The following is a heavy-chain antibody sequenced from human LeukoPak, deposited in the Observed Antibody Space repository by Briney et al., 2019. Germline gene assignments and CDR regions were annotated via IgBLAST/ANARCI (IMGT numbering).Heavy chain of an antibody. V-gene: IGHV3-48*01. Sequence: GGSLRLSCAASGFTFSGSSMNWVRQAPGKGLEWVSYISSSSSNIYYADSVKGRFTISRDNSKNTLYLQMNSLSAEDTAVYYCAKAGGGMAAMRTLGTFDIWGQGTMVTVSS. CDR3: AKAGGGMAAMRTLGTFDI. CDR1: GFTFSGSS. D-gene: IGHD5-24*01. J-gene: IGHJ3*02. CDR2: ISSSSSNI.